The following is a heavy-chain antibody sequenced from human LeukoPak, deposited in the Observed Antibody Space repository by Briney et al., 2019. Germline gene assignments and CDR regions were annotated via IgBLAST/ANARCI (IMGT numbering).Heavy chain of an antibody. J-gene: IGHJ3*02. CDR2: INTSTGNP. V-gene: IGHV7-4-1*02. Sequence: AASVKVSCKASGYTFTSYAMNWVRQAPGQGLEWMGWINTSTGNPTYAQDFTGRFVFSLDTSVSTAYLQISRLKAEDTAVYYCAREGGSGSLDAFDIWGQGTMVTVSS. CDR1: GYTFTSYA. CDR3: AREGGSGSLDAFDI. D-gene: IGHD3-22*01.